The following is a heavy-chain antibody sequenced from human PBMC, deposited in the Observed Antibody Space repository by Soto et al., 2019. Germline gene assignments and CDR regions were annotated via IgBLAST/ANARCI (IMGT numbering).Heavy chain of an antibody. Sequence: SETLSLTCTVSGDSISSSSFYWGWIRQPPGKGLEWIGHIYHTGATYQNPTLKSRLRMSVDTSKNQVSLNLSSVTATDTAVYYCARRRIVPTTNFDYWGQGTLVTVSS. V-gene: IGHV4-39*01. CDR2: IYHTGAT. CDR1: GDSISSSSFY. D-gene: IGHD1-26*01. CDR3: ARRRIVPTTNFDY. J-gene: IGHJ4*02.